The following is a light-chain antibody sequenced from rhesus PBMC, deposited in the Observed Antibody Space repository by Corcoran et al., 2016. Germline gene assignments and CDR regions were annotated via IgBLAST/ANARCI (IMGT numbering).Light chain of an antibody. CDR2: KGS. J-gene: IGKJ3*01. CDR3: QHGYGTPFT. V-gene: IGKV1-74*01. Sequence: DIQMTQSPSSLSASVGDRVTITCRARENVNNYLNWYQQKPGKAPKLLIYKGSTLQSGGPSRFSGSGSGTAYTFTSSSLQPEDVATYYCQHGYGTPFTFGPGTKLDIK. CDR1: ENVNNY.